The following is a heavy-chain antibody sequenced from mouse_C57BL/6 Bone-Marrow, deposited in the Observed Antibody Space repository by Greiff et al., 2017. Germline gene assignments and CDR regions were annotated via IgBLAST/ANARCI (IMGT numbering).Heavy chain of an antibody. D-gene: IGHD1-1*01. V-gene: IGHV1-26*01. CDR3: ARQVYYGSSYAMDY. J-gene: IGHJ4*01. CDR2: INPNNGGT. CDR1: GYTFTDYY. Sequence: VQLQQSGPELVKPGASVKISCKASGYTFTDYYMNWVKQSPGKSLEWIGDINPNNGGTSYNQKFKGKATLTVDTSSSTAYMELRSLTSEDSAVYYCARQVYYGSSYAMDYWGQGTSVTVSS.